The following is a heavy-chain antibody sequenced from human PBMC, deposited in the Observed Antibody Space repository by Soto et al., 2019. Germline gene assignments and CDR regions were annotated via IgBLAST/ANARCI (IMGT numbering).Heavy chain of an antibody. CDR1: GGSFSGYH. V-gene: IGHV4-34*01. J-gene: IGHJ6*02. D-gene: IGHD1-26*01. CDR2: INHSGRT. Sequence: PSETLSLTCAVYGGSFSGYHWTWIRQPPGKGLQWIGEINHSGRTNYNPSLKSRVTISVDTSKNQFSLKLSSVTAADTAVYYCARQWELYEGMDVWGQGTTVTVS. CDR3: ARQWELYEGMDV.